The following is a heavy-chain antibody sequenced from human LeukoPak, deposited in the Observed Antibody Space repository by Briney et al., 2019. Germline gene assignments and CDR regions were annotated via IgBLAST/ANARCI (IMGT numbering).Heavy chain of an antibody. V-gene: IGHV3-30*03. Sequence: GGSLRLSCAASGFTFSSYGMHWVRQAPGKGLEWVAVISYDGSNKYYADSVKGRFTISRDNSKNTLYLQVNSLRAEDTAVYYCAGHSSGWYFSSEIDYWGQGTLVTVSS. CDR2: ISYDGSNK. D-gene: IGHD6-19*01. CDR1: GFTFSSYG. CDR3: AGHSSGWYFSSEIDY. J-gene: IGHJ4*02.